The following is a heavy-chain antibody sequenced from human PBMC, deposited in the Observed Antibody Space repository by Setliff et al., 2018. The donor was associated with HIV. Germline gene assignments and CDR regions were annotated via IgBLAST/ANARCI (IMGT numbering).Heavy chain of an antibody. V-gene: IGHV1-46*01. D-gene: IGHD2-2*01. CDR1: GYTFTSYF. CDR2: INPIGGTT. Sequence: ASVKVSCKAFGYTFTSYFLHWVRQAPGQGLEWLGIINPIGGTTDNAQKLQGRVTVTTDTSTSTLYMELSNLRSDDTAVYYCARAGGGATDQAFDIWGQGTMVTVSS. CDR3: ARAGGGATDQAFDI. J-gene: IGHJ3*02.